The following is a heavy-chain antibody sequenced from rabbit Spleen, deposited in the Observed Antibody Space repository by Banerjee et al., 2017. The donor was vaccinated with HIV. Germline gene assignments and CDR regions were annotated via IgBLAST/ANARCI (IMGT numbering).Heavy chain of an antibody. J-gene: IGHJ6*01. CDR1: GFSLSSSYW. CDR2: IYAGSSGST. Sequence: QEQLVESGGGLVKPGASLTLTCTASGFSLSSSYWICWVRQAPGKGLEWIASIYAGSSGSTYSATWAKGRFTISKTSSTTVTLQMTSLTAADTATYFCARDLDGVIGWNFGWWGQGTLVTVS. V-gene: IGHV1S45*01. CDR3: ARDLDGVIGWNFGW. D-gene: IGHD4-1*01.